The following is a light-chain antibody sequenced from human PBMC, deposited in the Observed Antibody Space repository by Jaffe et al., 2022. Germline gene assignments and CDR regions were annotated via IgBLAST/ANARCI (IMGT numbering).Light chain of an antibody. V-gene: IGLV2-14*03. CDR1: TNDVGVYNY. Sequence: QSALTQPASVSGSPGQSIAISCTGTTNDVGVYNYVSWYQQYPDRAPKLIIFDVSTRPSGISPRFSGSKSGNTASLTISGLQSEDEAHYYCSSYSTTNSPVVFGGGTKVTVL. CDR2: DVS. CDR3: SSYSTTNSPVV. J-gene: IGLJ3*02.